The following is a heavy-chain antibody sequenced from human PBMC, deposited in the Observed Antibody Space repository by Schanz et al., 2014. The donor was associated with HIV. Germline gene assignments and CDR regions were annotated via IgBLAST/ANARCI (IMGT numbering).Heavy chain of an antibody. CDR1: GYTFTGYS. D-gene: IGHD3-10*01. Sequence: QVQLVQSGAEVKKPGASVKVSCKASGYTFTGYSMHWVRQAPGQGLEWMGVVNPTGGDTSHAQRFQGRITMTRDTSTSTVYMELSSLTSEDTAIYSCARELMATGGFDYWGQGTLVTVTS. J-gene: IGHJ4*02. V-gene: IGHV1-46*01. CDR3: ARELMATGGFDY. CDR2: VNPTGGDT.